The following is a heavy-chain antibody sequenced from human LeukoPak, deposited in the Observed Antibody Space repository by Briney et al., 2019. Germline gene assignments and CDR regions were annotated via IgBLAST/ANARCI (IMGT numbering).Heavy chain of an antibody. CDR2: ISGYGGST. CDR1: GFTFSSYA. V-gene: IGHV3-23*01. CDR3: AKGISSGWYRVAYDL. D-gene: IGHD6-19*01. Sequence: GGSLRLSCAASGFTFSSYAMNWVRQAPGKGPEWVSGISGYGGSTDYADSVKGRFTISRDNSNNTMYLQMNSLGAEDTAVYFCAKGISSGWYRVAYDLWGQGTMVTVSS. J-gene: IGHJ3*01.